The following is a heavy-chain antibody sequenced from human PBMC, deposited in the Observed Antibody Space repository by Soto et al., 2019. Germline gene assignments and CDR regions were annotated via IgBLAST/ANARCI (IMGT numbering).Heavy chain of an antibody. CDR1: GFSFSNYA. CDR3: VRDDMWAFDF. V-gene: IGHV3-48*02. J-gene: IGHJ3*01. D-gene: IGHD2-15*01. CDR2: ISIGSGSI. Sequence: EVQMVESGGGLVQPGGSRRVSCAASGFSFSNYAMNWVRQAPGKGLAWVSYISIGSGSIFYADSVKGRFTISRDDAKNSLYMQMNTIRDEDTAVYYCVRDDMWAFDFWGQGTMVTVSS.